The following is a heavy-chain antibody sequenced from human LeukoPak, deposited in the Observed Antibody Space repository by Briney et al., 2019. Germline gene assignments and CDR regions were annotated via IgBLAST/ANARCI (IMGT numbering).Heavy chain of an antibody. CDR3: ASTFVGATATLDY. J-gene: IGHJ4*02. V-gene: IGHV7-4-1*02. CDR1: GYTFTSYA. CDR2: INTNTGNP. D-gene: IGHD1-26*01. Sequence: ASVKVSCKASGYTFTSYAMNWVRQAPGQGLEWMGWINTNTGNPTYAQGITGRFVFSLDTSVSTAYLQISSLKAEDTAVYYCASTFVGATATLDYWGQGTLVIVSS.